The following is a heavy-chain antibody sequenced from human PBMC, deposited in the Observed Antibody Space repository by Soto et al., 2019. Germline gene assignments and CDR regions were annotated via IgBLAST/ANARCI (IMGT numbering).Heavy chain of an antibody. Sequence: QVQMVQSGAEVKKPGSSARVSCKVSGGTFSRHSISWVRQAPGQGLEWMGGIIPIFDATQYAQKFQGRLTITADEPTTTFPMDLSGLRPEDTAIYYCARDLTSVRGSWGQGTLVTVS. CDR2: IIPIFDAT. V-gene: IGHV1-69*01. CDR1: GGTFSRHS. D-gene: IGHD3-10*01. J-gene: IGHJ4*02. CDR3: ARDLTSVRGS.